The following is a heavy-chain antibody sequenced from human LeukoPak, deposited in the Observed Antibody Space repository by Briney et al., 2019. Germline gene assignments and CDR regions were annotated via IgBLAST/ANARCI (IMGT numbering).Heavy chain of an antibody. J-gene: IGHJ3*02. CDR1: GGSISSYY. V-gene: IGHV4-59*01. D-gene: IGHD5-18*01. CDR3: ARRVDTAMVDAFDI. CDR2: IYYSGST. Sequence: SETLSLTCTVSGGSISSYYWSWIRQPPGKGLEWIGYIYYSGSTNYNPSLKSRVTISVDTSKNQFSLKLSSVTAADTAVYHCARRVDTAMVDAFDIWGQGTMVTVSS.